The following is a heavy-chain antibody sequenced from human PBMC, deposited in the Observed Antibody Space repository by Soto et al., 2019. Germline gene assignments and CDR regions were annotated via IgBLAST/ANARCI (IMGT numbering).Heavy chain of an antibody. CDR3: ARDGCSVSNCLNWFDP. V-gene: IGHV3-48*01. J-gene: IGHJ5*02. CDR2: ISSSSTTK. D-gene: IGHD2-15*01. CDR1: GFTFSSYS. Sequence: EVQLVESGGGLVQPGGSLRLSCAASGFTFSSYSMNWVRQAPGKGLEWVSYISSSSTTKYYADSVKGRFTISRDNAKNSRYLQMNSLRADDTAVYYCARDGCSVSNCLNWFDPWGQGTLVTVSS.